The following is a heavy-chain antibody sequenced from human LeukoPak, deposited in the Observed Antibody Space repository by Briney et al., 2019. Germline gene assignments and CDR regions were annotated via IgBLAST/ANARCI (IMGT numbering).Heavy chain of an antibody. D-gene: IGHD4-17*01. J-gene: IGHJ4*02. V-gene: IGHV3-66*01. CDR2: IYSGGST. CDR1: GFTVSSNH. Sequence: GSLRLSCAASGFTVSSNHMSWVRQAPGKGLEWVSIIYSGGSTYYADSVKGRFTISRDNSKNTLYLQMNSLRAEDTAVYYCARVDYGDYGFDYWGQGTLVTVSS. CDR3: ARVDYGDYGFDY.